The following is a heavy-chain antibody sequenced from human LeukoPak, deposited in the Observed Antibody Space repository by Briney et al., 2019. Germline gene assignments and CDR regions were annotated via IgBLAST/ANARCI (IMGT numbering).Heavy chain of an antibody. Sequence: GGSLRLSCAASGFTFSSYSMNWVRRAPGKGLEWISYISSTSTTVLYADSVKGRFTISRDNAKNSLDLQMNSLRAEDTAVYYCARDRVTYTTSVDPLDYWGQGTLVTVSS. D-gene: IGHD2-2*02. CDR1: GFTFSSYS. J-gene: IGHJ4*02. CDR2: ISSTSTTV. CDR3: ARDRVTYTTSVDPLDY. V-gene: IGHV3-48*01.